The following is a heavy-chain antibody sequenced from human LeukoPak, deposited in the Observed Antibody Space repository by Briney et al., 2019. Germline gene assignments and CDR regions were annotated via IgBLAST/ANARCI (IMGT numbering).Heavy chain of an antibody. V-gene: IGHV4-39*01. CDR2: IYYSGST. CDR1: GGSISGYY. D-gene: IGHD3-3*01. CDR3: ARHKSIFGDHDAFDI. J-gene: IGHJ3*02. Sequence: SETLSLTCTVSGGSISGYYWGWIRQPPGKGLEWIGSIYYSGSTYYNPSLKSRVTISVDTSKNQFSLKLSSVTAADTAVYYCARHKSIFGDHDAFDIWGQGTMVTVSS.